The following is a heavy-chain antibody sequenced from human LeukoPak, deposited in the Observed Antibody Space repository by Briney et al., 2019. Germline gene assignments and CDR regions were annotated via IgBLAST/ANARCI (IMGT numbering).Heavy chain of an antibody. D-gene: IGHD1-26*01. V-gene: IGHV1-2*02. CDR1: GYXFTGYH. CDR2: INPNSGGT. CDR3: ARDRGSYFSDAFDI. Sequence: ASVKVSCKASGYXFTGYHIHWVRQAPGQGLEWMGWINPNSGGTNYAQRFQGRVTMTRDTSISTAYMELSRLTSDDTAVYYCARDRGSYFSDAFDIWGQGTMVTVSS. J-gene: IGHJ3*02.